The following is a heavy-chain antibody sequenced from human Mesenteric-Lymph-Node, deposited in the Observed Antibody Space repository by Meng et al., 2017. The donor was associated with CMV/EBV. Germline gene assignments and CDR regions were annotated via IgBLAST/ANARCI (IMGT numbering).Heavy chain of an antibody. D-gene: IGHD5/OR15-5a*01. V-gene: IGHV3-21*04. CDR1: VFSFSDYT. CDR3: AKASAVSYYYGMDV. Sequence: GGSLRLSCAASVFSFSDYTMNWVRQAPGKGLEWVSSISSSHSFIYYADSVKGRFTISRDNAKNALHLQMNSLRAEDTAVYYCAKASAVSYYYGMDVWGQGTTVTVSS. J-gene: IGHJ6*02. CDR2: ISSSHSFI.